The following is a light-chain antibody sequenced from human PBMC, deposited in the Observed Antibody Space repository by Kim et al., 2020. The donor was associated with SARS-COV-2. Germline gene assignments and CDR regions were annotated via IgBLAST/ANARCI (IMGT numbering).Light chain of an antibody. V-gene: IGLV1-44*01. CDR2: SNS. Sequence: GKKVNMSCSGSTYNSGRHIVKWYKKDPGTAPKLRIHSNSQRPSGVPDRFSGSKSGTSASLAISGLHSEDAAGYYCAAWDDSLKGIMFGGGTQLTVL. J-gene: IGLJ3*02. CDR1: TYNSGRHI. CDR3: AAWDDSLKGIM.